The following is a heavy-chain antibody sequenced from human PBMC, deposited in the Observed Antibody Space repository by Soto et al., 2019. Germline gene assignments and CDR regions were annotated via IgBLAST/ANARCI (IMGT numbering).Heavy chain of an antibody. D-gene: IGHD6-6*01. V-gene: IGHV3-30*18. CDR2: ISYDGSNK. CDR1: GFTFSSYG. Sequence: QVQLVESGGGVVQPGRPLRLSCAASGFTFSSYGMHWVRQAPGKGLEWVAGISYDGSNKYYADSVKGRFTISRDNSKNTLYLQMNSLRAEDTAVYYCAKGDSSSPLFDYWGQGTLVTVSS. CDR3: AKGDSSSPLFDY. J-gene: IGHJ4*02.